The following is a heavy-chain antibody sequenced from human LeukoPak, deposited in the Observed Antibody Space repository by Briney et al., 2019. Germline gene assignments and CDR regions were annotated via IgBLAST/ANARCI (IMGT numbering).Heavy chain of an antibody. V-gene: IGHV3-48*02. J-gene: IGHJ4*02. CDR3: ARDTTRASIAAAGIGFDY. Sequence: GGSLRLSCAASGFTFSSYSMTWVRQAPGKGLEWVSYISSSSSTIYYADSVKGRFTISRDNAKNSLYLQMNSLRDEDTAVYYCARDTTRASIAAAGIGFDYWGQGTLVTVSS. CDR2: ISSSSSTI. CDR1: GFTFSSYS. D-gene: IGHD6-13*01.